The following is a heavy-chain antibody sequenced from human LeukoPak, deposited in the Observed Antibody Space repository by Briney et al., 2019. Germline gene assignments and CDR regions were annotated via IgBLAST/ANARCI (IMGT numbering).Heavy chain of an antibody. CDR1: GGSISSYY. V-gene: IGHV4-59*12. J-gene: IGHJ4*02. Sequence: SETLSLTCTVSGGSISSYYWSWIRQPPGKGLEWIGYIYNSGSVNYNPSLKSRVTISVDTSKNQFSLKLSSVTAADTAVYYCAREGLLGIDYWGQGTLVTVSS. CDR2: IYNSGSV. CDR3: AREGLLGIDY. D-gene: IGHD3-10*01.